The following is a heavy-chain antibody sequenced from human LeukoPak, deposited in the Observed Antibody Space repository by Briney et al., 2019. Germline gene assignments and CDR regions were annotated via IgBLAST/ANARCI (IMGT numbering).Heavy chain of an antibody. Sequence: GASVKVSCKASGGTFSSYAISWVRQAPGQGLEWMGGIIPIFGTANYAQKFQGRVTITTDESTSTAYMELSSLRSEDTAVYYCAREGSSDNWFAPWGQGTLVTVSS. V-gene: IGHV1-69*05. CDR2: IIPIFGTA. J-gene: IGHJ5*02. CDR3: AREGSSDNWFAP. CDR1: GGTFSSYA. D-gene: IGHD6-6*01.